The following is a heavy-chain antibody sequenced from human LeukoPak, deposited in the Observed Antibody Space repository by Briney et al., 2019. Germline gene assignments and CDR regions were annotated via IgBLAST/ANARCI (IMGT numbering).Heavy chain of an antibody. CDR2: IKTDGTTI. Sequence: GGSLRLSCATSGFTFSNYWMHWVRQTPGEGLVWVANIKTDGTTIHYADFVKGRFTISRDNSKNTLYLQVNSLRAEDTAVYYCAKGGKWDVTPFDYWGQGTLVTVSS. CDR3: AKGGKWDVTPFDY. CDR1: GFTFSNYW. J-gene: IGHJ4*02. D-gene: IGHD1-26*01. V-gene: IGHV3-74*01.